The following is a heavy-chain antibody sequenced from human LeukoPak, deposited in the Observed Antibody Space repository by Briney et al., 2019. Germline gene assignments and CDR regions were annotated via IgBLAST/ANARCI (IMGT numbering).Heavy chain of an antibody. Sequence: GRSLTLSCAASGFTFSTFGIHWVRQAPGKGLEWVAVICSEGSYKYYADSVKGRFTIYRDNSKNTLYLQMNSLRAEDTAVYYCARSISGPTNNWSDPWGQGTLVTVSS. D-gene: IGHD6-19*01. CDR2: ICSEGSYK. CDR3: ARSISGPTNNWSDP. V-gene: IGHV3-33*01. CDR1: GFTFSTFG. J-gene: IGHJ5*02.